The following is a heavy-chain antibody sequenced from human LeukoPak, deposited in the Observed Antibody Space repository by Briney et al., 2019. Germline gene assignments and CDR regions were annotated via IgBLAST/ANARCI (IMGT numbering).Heavy chain of an antibody. J-gene: IGHJ6*02. CDR1: GDSVTSNSAA. Sequence: SQTLSLTCAISGDSVTSNSAAWNWNRQSTSRGLEWLGRTYYRSKWYNDYAVSVKSRITINPHTSKNQFSLQLNSVTPEDTAVYYGARDEDRIVGATTNYYYGMDVWGQGTTVTVSS. V-gene: IGHV6-1*01. D-gene: IGHD1-26*01. CDR2: TYYRSKWYN. CDR3: ARDEDRIVGATTNYYYGMDV.